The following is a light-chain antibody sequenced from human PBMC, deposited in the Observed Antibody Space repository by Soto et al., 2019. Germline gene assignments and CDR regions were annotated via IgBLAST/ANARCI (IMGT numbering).Light chain of an antibody. J-gene: IGKJ5*01. CDR2: KVS. Sequence: VMTQSPDSLAVSLGERATINCKSSQSGLSSSNSKNYSNNKNYLNWFQQRPGQSPRRLIYKVSNRDSGVPDRFSGSGSGTDFTLKISRVEAEDVAFYYCMQVTHWPLTFGQGTRLEI. CDR1: QSGLSSSNSKNYSNNKNY. CDR3: MQVTHWPLT. V-gene: IGKV2-30*01.